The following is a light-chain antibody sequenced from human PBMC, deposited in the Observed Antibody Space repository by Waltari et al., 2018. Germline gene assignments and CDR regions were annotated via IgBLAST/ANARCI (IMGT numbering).Light chain of an antibody. CDR1: QGISSY. V-gene: IGKV1-17*01. Sequence: DIQMTQSPSSLSASVGDTVTITCRASQGISSYLNWFQQKPGKAPKLLIYAAPTLQSGVPSRFSGSGSGTEFTLTISSLQPEDFAAYYCLQHNNYPFTFGPGTKLDIK. CDR2: AAP. J-gene: IGKJ3*01. CDR3: LQHNNYPFT.